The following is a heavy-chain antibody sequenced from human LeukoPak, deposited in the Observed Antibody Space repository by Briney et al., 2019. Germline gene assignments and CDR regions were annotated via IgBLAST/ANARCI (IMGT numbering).Heavy chain of an antibody. CDR2: INSDGSST. Sequence: QSGGSLRLSCAASGFTFSSYWMHWVRQAPGKGLVWVSRINSDGSSTSYADSVKGRFTISRDNAKNTLYLQMNSLRAEDTAVYYCARVRDFWSGYYWGYYYYYMDVWGKGTTVTVSS. CDR1: GFTFSSYW. D-gene: IGHD3-3*01. J-gene: IGHJ6*03. V-gene: IGHV3-74*01. CDR3: ARVRDFWSGYYWGYYYYYMDV.